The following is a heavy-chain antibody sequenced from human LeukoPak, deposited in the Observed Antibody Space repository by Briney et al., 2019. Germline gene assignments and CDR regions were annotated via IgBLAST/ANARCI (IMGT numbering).Heavy chain of an antibody. J-gene: IGHJ4*02. CDR1: GFTFSTYA. Sequence: GGSLRLSCAASGFTFSTYAMSWVRQAPGKGLEWVSTISGSGANTYYADSVRGRFTISRDNSKNTLYLHMNSLRAEDTAVYYCPKERVGYTNPYYLDYWAQGTVVTVP. CDR3: PKERVGYTNPYYLDY. V-gene: IGHV3-23*01. D-gene: IGHD3-16*02. CDR2: ISGSGANT.